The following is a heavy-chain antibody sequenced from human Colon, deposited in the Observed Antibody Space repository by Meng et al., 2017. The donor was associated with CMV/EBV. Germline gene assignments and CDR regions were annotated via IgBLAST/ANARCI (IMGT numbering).Heavy chain of an antibody. Sequence: LVLSCAAAGFTFTNAEMTWVRQASGKGLEWIGRIKSKIDGGKIDYAAPVRGRFAISRDDSKATVYLQIDTLEIEDTGMYYCTTLLRGFWGQGTLVTVSS. J-gene: IGHJ4*02. D-gene: IGHD2-15*01. V-gene: IGHV3-15*01. CDR3: TTLLRGF. CDR1: GFTFTNAE. CDR2: IKSKIDGGKI.